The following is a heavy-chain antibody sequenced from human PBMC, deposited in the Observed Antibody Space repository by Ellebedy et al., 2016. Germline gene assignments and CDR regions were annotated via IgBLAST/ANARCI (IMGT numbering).Heavy chain of an antibody. CDR3: ASDQPQTRALEN. CDR1: GGTFDSNV. D-gene: IGHD1-7*01. V-gene: IGHV1-69*13. Sequence: SVKVSXKASGGTFDSNVISWVRQAPGQGLEWMGGIIPIFGSAVYAQKFQGRVTISADESTTTAYMELSGLRSEDTAVYYCASDQPQTRALENWGQGTLVTVSS. J-gene: IGHJ4*02. CDR2: IIPIFGSA.